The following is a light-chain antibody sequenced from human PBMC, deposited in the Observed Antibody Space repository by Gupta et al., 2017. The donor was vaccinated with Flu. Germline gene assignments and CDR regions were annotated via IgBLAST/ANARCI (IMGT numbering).Light chain of an antibody. CDR3: LQDYNHPLT. V-gene: IGKV1-6*01. J-gene: IGKJ4*01. CDR1: QPIRHD. Sequence: IHMTQSPSSLSASLGDRVTITCRAGQPIRHDLGWYQQKPGKAPNLLIFAASTLHSGVPSRFSGSGSGTDFTLTISSLQPEDSATYYCLQDYNHPLTFGGGTKVEIK. CDR2: AAS.